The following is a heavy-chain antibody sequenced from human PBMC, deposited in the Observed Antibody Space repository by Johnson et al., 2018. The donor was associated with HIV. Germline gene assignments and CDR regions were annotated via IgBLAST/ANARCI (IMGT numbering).Heavy chain of an antibody. D-gene: IGHD6-6*01. V-gene: IGHV3-7*01. CDR2: IKQDGSEK. Sequence: VQLVESGGGLVQPGGSLRLSCAASGFTFSTYWMSWVRQAPGKGLEWVANIKQDGSEKYYVDSVKGRFTISRDNAKNSLYLQMNSLRVEDTAVYYCARALLIAARPVGAFDIWGQGTMVTVSS. J-gene: IGHJ3*02. CDR3: ARALLIAARPVGAFDI. CDR1: GFTFSTYW.